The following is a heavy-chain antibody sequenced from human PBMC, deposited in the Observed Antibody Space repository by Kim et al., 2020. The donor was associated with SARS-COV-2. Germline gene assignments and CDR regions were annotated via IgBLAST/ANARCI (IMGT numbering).Heavy chain of an antibody. J-gene: IGHJ4*02. Sequence: GSLRLSCTVSGGSISSSSYYWGWIRQPPGKGLEWIGSIYYSGSTYYNPSLKSRVTISVDTSKNQFSLKLSSVTAADTAVYYCASGYYYGSGSYYPFDYWGQGTLVTVSS. D-gene: IGHD3-10*01. CDR1: GGSISSSSYY. CDR2: IYYSGST. V-gene: IGHV4-39*01. CDR3: ASGYYYGSGSYYPFDY.